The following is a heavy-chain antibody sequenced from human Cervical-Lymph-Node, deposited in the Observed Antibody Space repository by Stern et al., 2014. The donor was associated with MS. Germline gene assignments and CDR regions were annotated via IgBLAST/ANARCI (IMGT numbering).Heavy chain of an antibody. CDR3: AGNNKVLKNAFDI. D-gene: IGHD4/OR15-4a*01. CDR1: GLNFTTYY. V-gene: IGHV1-46*01. Sequence: VQLVQSGAEVKQPGASVQVSCRAPGLNFTTYYIHWVRQAPGQGLEWMGMISPGGGLTRSAQKFQGIVTLTRDAPTSAFSMELSSLTSEDTAVYYCAGNNKVLKNAFDIWGQGTLVTVS. CDR2: ISPGGGLT. J-gene: IGHJ3*02.